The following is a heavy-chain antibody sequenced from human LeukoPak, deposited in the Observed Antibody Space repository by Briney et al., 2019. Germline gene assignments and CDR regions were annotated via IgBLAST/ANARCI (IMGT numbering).Heavy chain of an antibody. Sequence: ASVKVSCKASGYTFTSYGISWVRQAPGQGLEWMGWISAYNGNTNYAQKLQGRVTMTTDTSTSTAYMGLRSLRSEDTAVYYCAMRELSGSGNYWGQGTLVTVSS. V-gene: IGHV1-18*01. CDR2: ISAYNGNT. D-gene: IGHD1-26*01. CDR1: GYTFTSYG. J-gene: IGHJ4*02. CDR3: AMRELSGSGNY.